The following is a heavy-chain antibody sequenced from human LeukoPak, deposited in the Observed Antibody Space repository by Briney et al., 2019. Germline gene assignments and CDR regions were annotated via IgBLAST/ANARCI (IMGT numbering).Heavy chain of an antibody. J-gene: IGHJ6*02. CDR2: ISYDGSKK. CDR3: ERRSRYDYSYYYYGLDV. D-gene: IGHD3-16*01. V-gene: IGHV3-30*03. Sequence: GRSLRLSCAASGFTFSSYGIHWVRQAPGKGLEWVALISYDGSKKYYADSVKGRFTISRDNSNNTLYLQMHSLRAEDTAVFYCERRSRYDYSYYYYGLDVWGQGTTVTVSS. CDR1: GFTFSSYG.